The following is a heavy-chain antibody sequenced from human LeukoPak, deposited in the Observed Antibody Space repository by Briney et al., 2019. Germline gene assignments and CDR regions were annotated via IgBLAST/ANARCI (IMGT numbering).Heavy chain of an antibody. Sequence: GASVKVSCKASGYTFTSYDINWVRQATGRGLEWMGWMNPNSGNTGYAQKFQGRVTMTRNTSISTAYMELSSLRSEDTAVYYCAAVVGFPSYYFDYWGQGTLVTVSS. CDR2: MNPNSGNT. V-gene: IGHV1-8*01. CDR3: AAVVGFPSYYFDY. J-gene: IGHJ4*02. D-gene: IGHD6-19*01. CDR1: GYTFTSYD.